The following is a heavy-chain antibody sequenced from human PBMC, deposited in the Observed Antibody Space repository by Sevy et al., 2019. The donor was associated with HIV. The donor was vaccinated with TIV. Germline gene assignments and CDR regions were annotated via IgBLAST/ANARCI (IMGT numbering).Heavy chain of an antibody. J-gene: IGHJ4*02. V-gene: IGHV3-48*03. CDR3: ARDLPPSATTVAHFDC. CDR1: GFTFSSYE. Sequence: GGSLRLSCAASGFTFSSYEMSWVRQAPGKGLEWVSYISNSGTTIYYSDSVKGRFTISRDNARNSLYLQMNSLRAEDTAMYNCARDLPPSATTVAHFDCWGQGTLVTVSS. CDR2: ISNSGTTI. D-gene: IGHD4-17*01.